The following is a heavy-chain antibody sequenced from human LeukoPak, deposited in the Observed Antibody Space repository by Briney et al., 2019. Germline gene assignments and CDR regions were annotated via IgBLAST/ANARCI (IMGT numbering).Heavy chain of an antibody. V-gene: IGHV3-53*04. CDR1: GFTFSSYA. Sequence: PGGSLRLSCAASGFTFSSYAMNWVRQAPGKGLEWVSVIYSGGSTYYADSVKGRFTISRHNSKNTLYLQMNSLRAEDTAVYYCARGITSYQLPTSWGQGTLVTVSS. CDR2: IYSGGST. J-gene: IGHJ4*02. CDR3: ARGITSYQLPTS. D-gene: IGHD2-2*01.